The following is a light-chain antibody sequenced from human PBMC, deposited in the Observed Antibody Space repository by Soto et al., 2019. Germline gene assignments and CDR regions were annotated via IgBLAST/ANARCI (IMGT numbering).Light chain of an antibody. CDR2: GAS. J-gene: IGKJ1*01. CDR1: QSVSSN. CDR3: QQYGSSSIT. V-gene: IGKV3-15*01. Sequence: EIGMKQSPATLSVSPGERATLSCWASQSVSSNLAWYQQKSGQAPRLLMYGASTRATGIPARFSGSGSGTEFTLTISSLQSEDFAVYYCQQYGSSSITFGQGTKVDIK.